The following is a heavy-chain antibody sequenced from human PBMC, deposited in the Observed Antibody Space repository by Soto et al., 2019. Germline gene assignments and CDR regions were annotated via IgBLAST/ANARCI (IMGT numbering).Heavy chain of an antibody. CDR1: GGTFSSYT. V-gene: IGHV1-69*08. CDR3: AREAYSGYGPQYGMDV. J-gene: IGHJ6*02. D-gene: IGHD5-12*01. Sequence: QVQLVQSGAEVKKPGSSVKVSCKASGGTFSSYTISWVRQAPGQGLEWMGRIIPILGIANYAQKFQGRVTITADKSTSTAYMELSSLRSEDTAVYYCAREAYSGYGPQYGMDVWGQGTTVTVSS. CDR2: IIPILGIA.